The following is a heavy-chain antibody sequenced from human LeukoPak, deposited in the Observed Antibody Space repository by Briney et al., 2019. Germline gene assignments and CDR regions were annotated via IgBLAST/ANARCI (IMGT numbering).Heavy chain of an antibody. CDR1: GFTFSSYG. D-gene: IGHD1-14*01. Sequence: GRSLRLSCAASGFTFSSYGMHWVRQAPGKGLEWVAVISYDGSNKYYADSVKGRFTISRDNSKNTLYLQMNSLRAEDTAVYYCASLTTPYFDYWGQGTPVTVSS. V-gene: IGHV3-30*03. CDR3: ASLTTPYFDY. J-gene: IGHJ4*02. CDR2: ISYDGSNK.